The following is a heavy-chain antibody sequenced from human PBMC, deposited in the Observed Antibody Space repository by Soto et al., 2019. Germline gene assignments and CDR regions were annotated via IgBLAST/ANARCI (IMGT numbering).Heavy chain of an antibody. J-gene: IGHJ4*02. CDR3: ASVHLSAVTGLLDY. V-gene: IGHV1-18*01. CDR2: ISAYNGKT. Sequence: QVQLVQSGAEVKKPGASVKVSCKTSGYPFTSYGINWVRQAPGQGLEWMGWISAYNGKTSYTQKFQGRVTMTTDTTTSTDSMARRSLRAVERAVYYCASVHLSAVTGLLDYWGQGTLVTVSS. CDR1: GYPFTSYG. D-gene: IGHD2-21*02.